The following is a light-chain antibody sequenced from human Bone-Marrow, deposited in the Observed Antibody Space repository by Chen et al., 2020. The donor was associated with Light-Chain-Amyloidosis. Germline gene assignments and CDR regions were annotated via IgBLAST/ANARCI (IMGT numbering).Light chain of an antibody. CDR1: QSVSSN. CDR3: QQYKNWTSIT. Sequence: EIVMTQSPATLSVSPGERATLSCRASQSVSSNLAWYQHKPGQAPRLLVYGASARGTGIPARFSGRGSWTEFTLTITSLQSEDFAVYYCQQYKNWTSITFGQGTRLEIK. J-gene: IGKJ5*01. V-gene: IGKV3-15*01. CDR2: GAS.